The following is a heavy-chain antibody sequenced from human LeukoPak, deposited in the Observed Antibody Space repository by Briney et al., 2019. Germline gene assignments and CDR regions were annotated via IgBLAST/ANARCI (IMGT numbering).Heavy chain of an antibody. CDR3: QWGEMATGRFDY. Sequence: GGSLRLSCAASGFTFSSYAMSWVRQATGKGLEWVSAISGSGGSTYYADSVKGRFTISRDNSKNTLYLQMNSLRAEDTAVYYCQWGEMATGRFDYWGQGTLVTVSS. CDR1: GFTFSSYA. J-gene: IGHJ4*02. CDR2: ISGSGGST. D-gene: IGHD5-24*01. V-gene: IGHV3-23*01.